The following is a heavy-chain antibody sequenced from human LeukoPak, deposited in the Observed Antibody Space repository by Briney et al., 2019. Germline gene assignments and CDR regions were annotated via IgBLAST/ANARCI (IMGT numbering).Heavy chain of an antibody. CDR2: ISSSSSYI. CDR1: GFTFNQYS. V-gene: IGHV3-21*01. D-gene: IGHD6-13*01. J-gene: IGHJ4*02. CDR3: ARDQGQQLVRSFDY. Sequence: GGSLRLSCAASGFTFNQYSMNWVRQAPGKGLEWVSSISSSSSYIYYADSVKGRFTISRDNAKNSLYLQMNSLRAEDTAVYYCARDQGQQLVRSFDYWGQGTLVTVSS.